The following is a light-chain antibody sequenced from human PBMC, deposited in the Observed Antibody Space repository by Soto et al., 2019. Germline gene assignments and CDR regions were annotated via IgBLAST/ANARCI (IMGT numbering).Light chain of an antibody. Sequence: QAVVTQEPSLTVSPGGTVTLTCGSSTGAVTSGHYPYWFQQKPGQAPRTLIYDAITKQSWTPARFSGSLLGGKAALTLSGAQPEDEADYYCLLFYYGVHVVFGGGTKLTVL. V-gene: IGLV7-46*01. CDR2: DAI. CDR1: TGAVTSGHY. J-gene: IGLJ2*01. CDR3: LLFYYGVHVV.